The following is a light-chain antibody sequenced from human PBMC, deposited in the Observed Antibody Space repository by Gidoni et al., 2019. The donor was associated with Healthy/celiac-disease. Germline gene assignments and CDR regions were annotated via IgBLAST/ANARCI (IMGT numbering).Light chain of an antibody. V-gene: IGLV1-40*01. CDR2: GNS. Sequence: QSVLTQPPSVSGAPRQRVTISCTGSSSNIGAGYDVHWYQQLPGTAPKLLIYGNSNRPSGVPDRFSGSKSGTSASLAITGLQAEDEADYYCQSYDSSLSRLVFGGGTKLTVL. J-gene: IGLJ2*01. CDR1: SSNIGAGYD. CDR3: QSYDSSLSRLV.